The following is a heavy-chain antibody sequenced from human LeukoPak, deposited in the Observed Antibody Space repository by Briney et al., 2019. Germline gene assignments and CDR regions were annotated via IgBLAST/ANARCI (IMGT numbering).Heavy chain of an antibody. CDR3: ARSNHGCHDY. CDR1: GFTFSSFA. D-gene: IGHD4-11*01. J-gene: IGHJ4*02. CDR2: ISGSGGST. Sequence: GGSLRLSSAASGFTFSSFAMSWVRQAPGKGLEWVSAISGSGGSTYYADSVKGRFTISRDNSKNTLYLQMNSLRAEDTAVYYCARSNHGCHDYWGQGTLVTVSS. V-gene: IGHV3-23*01.